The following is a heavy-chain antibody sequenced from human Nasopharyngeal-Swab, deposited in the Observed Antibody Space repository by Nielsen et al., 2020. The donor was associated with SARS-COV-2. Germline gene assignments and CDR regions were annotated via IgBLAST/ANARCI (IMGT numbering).Heavy chain of an antibody. CDR1: GYSFYTYW. V-gene: IGHV5-51*01. J-gene: IGHJ4*02. D-gene: IGHD3-22*01. CDR2: MYPRESDI. Sequence: GEALKISCKGSGYSFYTYWIGWERQTPGEGLEWMGIMYPRESDIRYSPSFQGQVIISADKSIRTAYLQWSSLKASDTAMYYCARGSDSSGYFGYFDYWGQGTLVTVSS. CDR3: ARGSDSSGYFGYFDY.